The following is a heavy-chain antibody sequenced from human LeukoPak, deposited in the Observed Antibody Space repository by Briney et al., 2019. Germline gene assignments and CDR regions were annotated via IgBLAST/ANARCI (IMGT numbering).Heavy chain of an antibody. CDR2: IYYSGST. CDR1: GGSISSSSYY. V-gene: IGHV4-39*07. CDR3: ARDLEIGPLGAFDI. D-gene: IGHD1-1*01. Sequence: PSETLSLTCTVSGGSISSSSYYWGWIRQPPGKGLEWIGSIYYSGSTYYNPSLKSRVTISVDTSKNQFSLKLSSVTAADTAVYYCARDLEIGPLGAFDIWGQGTMVTVSS. J-gene: IGHJ3*02.